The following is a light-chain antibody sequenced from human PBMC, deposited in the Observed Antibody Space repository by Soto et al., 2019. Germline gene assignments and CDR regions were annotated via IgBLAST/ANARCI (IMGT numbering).Light chain of an antibody. Sequence: QSALTHPPSPSWSPGHSVTIACTGTSSAIGAYIYVSWYQQHPGKAPKLMIYEVSRRPSGVPERFSGSKSGNTASLPVSGLQADDQAHHYCSSYAGSNTYVFGTGTKVTVL. CDR3: SSYAGSNTYV. CDR1: SSAIGAYIY. CDR2: EVS. V-gene: IGLV2-8*01. J-gene: IGLJ1*01.